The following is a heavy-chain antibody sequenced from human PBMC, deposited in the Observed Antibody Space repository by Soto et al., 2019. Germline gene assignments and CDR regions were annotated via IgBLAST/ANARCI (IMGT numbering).Heavy chain of an antibody. Sequence: SETLSLTCTVSGGSISSGGYYWSWIRQHPGKGLEWIGYIYYSGSTYYNPSLKSRVTISVDTSKNQFSLKLSSVTAADTAVYYCAREIVGAPDGAFDIWGQGTMVT. CDR1: GGSISSGGYY. CDR3: AREIVGAPDGAFDI. CDR2: IYYSGST. J-gene: IGHJ3*02. V-gene: IGHV4-31*03. D-gene: IGHD1-26*01.